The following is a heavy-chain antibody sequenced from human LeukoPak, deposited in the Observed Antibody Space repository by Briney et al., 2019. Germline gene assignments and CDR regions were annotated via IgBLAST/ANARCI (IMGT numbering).Heavy chain of an antibody. D-gene: IGHD6-13*01. CDR3: AREKQQLPYYFDH. J-gene: IGHJ4*02. CDR2: INHSGST. V-gene: IGHV4-34*01. CDR1: GGSFSGYY. Sequence: PSETLSLTCAVYGGSFSGYYWSWIRQPPGKGLEWIGEINHSGSTNYNPSLKSRVTISVDTSKNQFSLKLTSVTAADTAVYYCAREKQQLPYYFDHWGQGTLVTVSS.